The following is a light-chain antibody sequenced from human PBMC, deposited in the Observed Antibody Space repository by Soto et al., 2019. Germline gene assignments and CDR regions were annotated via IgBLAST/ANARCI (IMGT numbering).Light chain of an antibody. V-gene: IGKV3-20*01. J-gene: IGKJ1*01. Sequence: EIVLTQSPGTLSLSPGERATLSCRASQSLDNRHLAWYQHKPGQTPRVLIYGASNRATGIPVRFSGSGSGTDFTLTISRLEPEDFAVYYCQQYSMSKWTFGQGTKVEMK. CDR1: QSLDNRH. CDR2: GAS. CDR3: QQYSMSKWT.